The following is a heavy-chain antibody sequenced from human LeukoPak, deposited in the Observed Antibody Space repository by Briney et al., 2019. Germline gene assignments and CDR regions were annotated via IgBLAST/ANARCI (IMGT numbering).Heavy chain of an antibody. J-gene: IGHJ5*02. V-gene: IGHV4-34*01. Sequence: PSETLSLTCAVYGRSFSGYYWSWIRQPPGKGLEWIGEINHSGSTNYNPSLKSRVTISVDTSKNQFSLKLSSVTAADTAVYYCARGERLVLLEKVNWFDPWGQGTLVTVSS. CDR3: ARGERLVLLEKVNWFDP. CDR1: GRSFSGYY. D-gene: IGHD3-3*01. CDR2: INHSGST.